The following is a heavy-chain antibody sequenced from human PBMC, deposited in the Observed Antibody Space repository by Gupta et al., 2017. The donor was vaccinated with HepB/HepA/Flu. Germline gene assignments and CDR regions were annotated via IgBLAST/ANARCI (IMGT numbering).Heavy chain of an antibody. CDR3: AKVVVVTAILDAFDI. CDR1: GFPFSRYA. D-gene: IGHD2-21*02. V-gene: IGHV3-23*01. J-gene: IGHJ3*02. Sequence: EVHLLESGGGLVQPGGSLSFSCAASGFPFSRYAMSWVRQAPGKGLEWISSVSGRGGSAYYADAVKGRFTISRDNHKNTLYLHMNSLRAEDTAVYYCAKVVVVTAILDAFDIWGQGTMVTVSS. CDR2: VSGRGGSA.